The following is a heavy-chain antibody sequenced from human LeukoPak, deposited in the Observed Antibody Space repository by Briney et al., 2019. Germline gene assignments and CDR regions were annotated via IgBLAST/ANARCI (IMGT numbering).Heavy chain of an antibody. CDR1: GFTFRSYD. V-gene: IGHV3-23*01. CDR3: AKDQYDSSGPYDS. D-gene: IGHD3-22*01. CDR2: ISGSGSTT. Sequence: PGGSLGLSCAASGFTFRSYDMSWVRQAPGKGLEWVSSISGSGSTTKYADSVKGRFTISRDNSKNTLFLQMNSLRADDTAVYYCAKDQYDSSGPYDSWGQGTLVTVSS. J-gene: IGHJ4*02.